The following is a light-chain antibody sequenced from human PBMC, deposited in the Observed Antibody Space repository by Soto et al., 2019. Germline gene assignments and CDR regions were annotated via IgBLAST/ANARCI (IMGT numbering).Light chain of an antibody. V-gene: IGKV2-28*01. CDR1: QSLLHSNGYNY. CDR2: LGS. Sequence: DFVMTQSPLSLPVTPGEPASISCRSSQSLLHSNGYNYLDWYLQKPGQSPQLLIYLGSNWASGVADRFSGRGSGTDFTLKISRVEAEDVGVYYCMKALQTPLTFGGGTKGDIK. CDR3: MKALQTPLT. J-gene: IGKJ4*01.